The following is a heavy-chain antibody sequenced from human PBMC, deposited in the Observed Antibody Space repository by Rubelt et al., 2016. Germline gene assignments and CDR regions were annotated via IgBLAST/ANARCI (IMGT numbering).Heavy chain of an antibody. J-gene: IGHJ3*02. D-gene: IGHD6-19*01. Sequence: VQLQQWGAGLLKPSETLSLTCAVYGGSFSGYYWSWIHQPPGKGLEWIGEINHSGSTNYNPSLTSRVTISVDTSKNQFSLKLSSVTAADTAVYYCASQSSSGWYAFDIWGQGTMVTVSS. CDR1: GGSFSGYY. CDR2: INHSGST. CDR3: ASQSSSGWYAFDI. V-gene: IGHV4-34*01.